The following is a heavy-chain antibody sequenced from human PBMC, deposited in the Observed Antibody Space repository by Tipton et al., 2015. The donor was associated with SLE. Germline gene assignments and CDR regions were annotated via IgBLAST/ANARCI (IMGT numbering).Heavy chain of an antibody. Sequence: SLRLSCAASGFTFSRHWMHWVRQAPGKGLEWVSYISSSSSTIYYADSVKGRFTISRHNSKNTLYLQMNSLRAEDTAVYYCAGGLGNFDYWGQGTLVTVSS. D-gene: IGHD3/OR15-3a*01. CDR2: ISSSSSTI. CDR1: GFTFSRHW. V-gene: IGHV3-48*01. CDR3: AGGLGNFDY. J-gene: IGHJ4*02.